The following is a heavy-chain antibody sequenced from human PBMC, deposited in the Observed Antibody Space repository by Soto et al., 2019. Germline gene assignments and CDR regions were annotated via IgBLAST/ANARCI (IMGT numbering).Heavy chain of an antibody. CDR2: IYYSGST. CDR1: GGSISSYY. V-gene: IGHV4-59*01. Sequence: SETLSLTCTVSGGSISSYYWSWIRQPPGKGLEWIGYIYYSGSTNYNPSLKSRVTISVDTSKNQFSLKLSSVTAADTAVYYCAREGHTIFGVHWFDYWGQGTLVTVSS. J-gene: IGHJ4*02. D-gene: IGHD3-3*01. CDR3: AREGHTIFGVHWFDY.